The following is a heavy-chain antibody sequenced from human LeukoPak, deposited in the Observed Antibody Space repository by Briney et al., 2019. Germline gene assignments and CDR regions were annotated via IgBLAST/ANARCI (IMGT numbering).Heavy chain of an antibody. CDR3: VWSGYHSPYYYYYYMDV. CDR1: GYSISSGYY. Sequence: PSETLSLTCAVSGYSISSGYYWGWIRQPPGKGLEWIGSIYYSGSTYYNPSLKSRVTISVDTSKNQFSLKLSSVTAADTAVYYCVWSGYHSPYYYYYYMDVWGKGTTVTVSS. D-gene: IGHD3-3*01. J-gene: IGHJ6*03. V-gene: IGHV4-38-2*01. CDR2: IYYSGST.